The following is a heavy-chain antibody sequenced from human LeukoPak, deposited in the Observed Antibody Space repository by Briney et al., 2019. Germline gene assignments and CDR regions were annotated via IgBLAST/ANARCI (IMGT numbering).Heavy chain of an antibody. D-gene: IGHD3-22*01. CDR3: VRGRTGLGGYNDAFDV. CDR2: TYYSSKWYN. J-gene: IGHJ3*01. V-gene: IGHV6-1*01. Sequence: SQTLSLTCVIFGDSVSSNSAAWNWIRQSPSRGLEWLGKTYYSSKWYNDYAVSLKSRITINPDTSKNQFSLQLNSVTPEDTAVYYCVRGRTGLGGYNDAFDVWGQGTMVTDSS. CDR1: GDSVSSNSAA.